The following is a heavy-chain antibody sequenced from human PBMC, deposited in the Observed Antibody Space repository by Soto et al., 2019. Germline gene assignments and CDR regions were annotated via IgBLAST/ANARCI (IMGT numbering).Heavy chain of an antibody. CDR2: IYYSGST. CDR3: AKYRREWLDHDAFDI. V-gene: IGHV4-39*01. Sequence: QLQLQESGPGLVKPSETLSLTCTVSGGSISSSSFYWGWIRQPPGKGLEWIGSIYYSGSTYYNPSLKSRVTISVDTSKNQLSLKLSSVTAADTAVYFCAKYRREWLDHDAFDIWGRGTMVTVSS. D-gene: IGHD6-19*01. J-gene: IGHJ3*02. CDR1: GGSISSSSFY.